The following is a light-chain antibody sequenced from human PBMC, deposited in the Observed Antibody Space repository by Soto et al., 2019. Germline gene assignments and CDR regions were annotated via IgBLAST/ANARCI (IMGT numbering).Light chain of an antibody. J-gene: IGLJ2*01. V-gene: IGLV2-14*01. CDR3: SSYSSTSAYVV. CDR1: SSDIGTYDY. CDR2: EVT. Sequence: QSVLTQPASVSGSPGQSITISCTGTSSDIGTYDYVSWYQQYPGKAPKLMIYEVTNRPSGISNRFSGSKSGNTASLTISGRQAEDEADYYCSSYSSTSAYVVFGGGTKVTVL.